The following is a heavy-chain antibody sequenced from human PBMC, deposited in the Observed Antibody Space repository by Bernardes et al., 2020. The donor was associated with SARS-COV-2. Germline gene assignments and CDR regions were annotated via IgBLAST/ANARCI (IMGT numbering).Heavy chain of an antibody. CDR3: AGSSGGIDCYIGGLRSWDYGMDV. CDR2: VNSGGNS. Sequence: SETLSLTCTVSGGSIGSSNYYWGWIRQAPGKGLEWIGSVNSGGNSYYNPSLQSLVSESVDTSRNQFYLRLNFVTAADTAVYYCAGSSGGIDCYIGGLRSWDYGMDVWGPGTTVTVSS. V-gene: IGHV4-39*01. CDR1: GGSIGSSNYY. D-gene: IGHD2-15*01. J-gene: IGHJ6*02.